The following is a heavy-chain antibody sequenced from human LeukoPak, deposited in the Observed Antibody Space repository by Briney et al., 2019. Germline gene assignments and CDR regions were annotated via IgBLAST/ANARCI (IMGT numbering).Heavy chain of an antibody. Sequence: SETLSLTCTVSGGSISTYYWSRIRQPAGKGLEWIGRIYTSGRTNYNPSLKSRVTMSVDTSKSQFSLKLNSVTAADTAVYYCARRFSTGPFDYWGQGILVTVSS. CDR1: GGSISTYY. J-gene: IGHJ4*02. V-gene: IGHV4-4*07. CDR3: ARRFSTGPFDY. D-gene: IGHD2-2*01. CDR2: IYTSGRT.